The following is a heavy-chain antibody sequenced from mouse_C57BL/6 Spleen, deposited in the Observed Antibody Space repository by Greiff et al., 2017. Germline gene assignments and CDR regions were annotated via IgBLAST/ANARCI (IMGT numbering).Heavy chain of an antibody. D-gene: IGHD1-1*01. CDR3: ARWITTVPSLDY. J-gene: IGHJ2*01. CDR1: GYAFSSSW. CDR2: IYPGDGDT. Sequence: QVQLQQSGPELVKPGASVKISCKASGYAFSSSWMNWVKQRPGKGLEWIGRIYPGDGDTNYNGKFKGKATLTADKSSSTAYMQLSSLTSEDSAVYFCARWITTVPSLDYWGQGTTLTVSS. V-gene: IGHV1-82*01.